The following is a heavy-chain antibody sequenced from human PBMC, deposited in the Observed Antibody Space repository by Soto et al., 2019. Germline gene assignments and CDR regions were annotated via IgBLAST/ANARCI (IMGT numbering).Heavy chain of an antibody. CDR2: INAGNGNT. D-gene: IGHD3-22*01. J-gene: IGHJ6*02. CDR3: ARDPNHRSAYYRHYYYGMDV. Sequence: AHHATEQRLKLTGWINAGNGNTKYSEKFQGRVTITRDTSASTAYLELSSLRSEDTAVYYCARDPNHRSAYYRHYYYGMDVLGQGTTVPVFS. V-gene: IGHV1-3*01.